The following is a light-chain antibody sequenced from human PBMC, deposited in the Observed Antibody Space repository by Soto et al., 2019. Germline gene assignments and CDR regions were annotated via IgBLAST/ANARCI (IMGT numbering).Light chain of an antibody. V-gene: IGKV3D-7*01. CDR1: QSISSSY. J-gene: IGKJ5*01. CDR3: QQDYNLPIT. CDR2: GAS. Sequence: EVVLTQSPATLSLFPGEGATLSCRVSQSISSSYLSWYQPRPGQAPRLLIYGASTRATGIPARFSGSGRGSGTDFTLTISSPQPEDFAVYYCQQDYNLPITFGQGTRLEIK.